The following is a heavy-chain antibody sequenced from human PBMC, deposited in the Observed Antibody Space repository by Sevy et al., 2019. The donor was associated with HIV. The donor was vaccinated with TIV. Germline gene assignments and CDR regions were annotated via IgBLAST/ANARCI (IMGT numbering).Heavy chain of an antibody. CDR3: AKVVTLEWLLYYFDY. CDR2: ISGSGGST. Sequence: GGSLRLSCAASGFTFSSYAMSWVRQAPGKGLEWVPAISGSGGSTYYADSVKGRFTISRDNSKNTLYLQMNSLRAEDTAVYYCAKVVTLEWLLYYFDYWGQGTLVTVSS. CDR1: GFTFSSYA. V-gene: IGHV3-23*01. D-gene: IGHD3-3*01. J-gene: IGHJ4*02.